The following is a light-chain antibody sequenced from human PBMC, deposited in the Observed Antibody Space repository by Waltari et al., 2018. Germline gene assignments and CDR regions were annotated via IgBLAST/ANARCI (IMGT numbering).Light chain of an antibody. CDR2: GAS. V-gene: IGKV3-20*01. Sequence: EIVLTQSPGTLSLSPGERATLSCRASQRVTSSSLAWYQQKPGQAPRLVIYGASSRATGIRDRFSGSGSGTDFTLTITRLEPEDSAVYYCQQYGNSPYTFGQGTKLEIK. CDR3: QQYGNSPYT. CDR1: QRVTSSS. J-gene: IGKJ2*01.